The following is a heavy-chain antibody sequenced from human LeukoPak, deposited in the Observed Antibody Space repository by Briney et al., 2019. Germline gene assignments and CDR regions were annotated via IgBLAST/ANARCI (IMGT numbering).Heavy chain of an antibody. J-gene: IGHJ6*03. V-gene: IGHV1-69*05. CDR3: ARVYCSGGSCYHQNYYYYYMDV. CDR1: GGTFSSYA. CDR2: IIPIFGTA. Sequence: SVKVSCKASGGTFSSYAISWVRQAPGQGLEWMGGIIPIFGTANYAQKFQGRVTITTDESTSTAYMELSSLRSEDTAVYYCARVYCSGGSCYHQNYYYYYMDVWGKGTTVTVSS. D-gene: IGHD2-15*01.